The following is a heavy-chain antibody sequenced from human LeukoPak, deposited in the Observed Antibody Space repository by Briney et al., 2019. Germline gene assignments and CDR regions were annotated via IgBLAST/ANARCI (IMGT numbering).Heavy chain of an antibody. CDR3: ARDPTSRDSSGYKDYYWYFDL. D-gene: IGHD3-22*01. J-gene: IGHJ2*01. CDR2: IYYSGST. V-gene: IGHV4-59*01. Sequence: PSETLSFTCTVSGGSISSYYWSWIRQPPGKGLEWIGYIYYSGSTNYNPSLKSRVTISVDTSKNQFSLKLSSVTAADTAVYYCARDPTSRDSSGYKDYYWYFDLWGRGTLVTVSS. CDR1: GGSISSYY.